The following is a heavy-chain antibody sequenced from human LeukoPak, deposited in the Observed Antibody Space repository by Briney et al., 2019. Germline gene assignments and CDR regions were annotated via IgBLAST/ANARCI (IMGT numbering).Heavy chain of an antibody. CDR1: GVSFSGYY. CDR3: ARASGYDYYFDY. Sequence: SETLSLTCAVYGVSFSGYYWSWIRQPPGKGLEWIGEINHSGSTNYNPSLKSRVTISVDTSKNQFSLKLSSVTAADTAVYYCARASGYDYYFDYWGQGTLVTVSS. J-gene: IGHJ4*02. D-gene: IGHD6-25*01. V-gene: IGHV4-34*01. CDR2: INHSGST.